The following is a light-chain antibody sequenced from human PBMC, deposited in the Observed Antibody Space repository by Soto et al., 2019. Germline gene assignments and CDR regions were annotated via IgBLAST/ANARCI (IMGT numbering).Light chain of an antibody. CDR3: QHRSKWPSLT. CDR1: QSVSSY. J-gene: IGKJ4*01. CDR2: DAS. V-gene: IGKV3-11*01. Sequence: EIVLTQSPATLSLSPGERATLSCRASQSVSSYLAWYQQKPGQAPRLLIYDASMRTPGIPARFSGSGSGTDFTLTISSLDPEAFAVYYCQHRSKWPSLTFGVGTNVEIK.